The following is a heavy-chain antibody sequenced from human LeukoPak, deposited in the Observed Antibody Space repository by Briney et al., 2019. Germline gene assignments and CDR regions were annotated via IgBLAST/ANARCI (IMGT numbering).Heavy chain of an antibody. CDR3: ARDPPAVLIDTYG. CDR2: VYSGGST. V-gene: IGHV3-66*01. CDR1: GFIVTNNY. J-gene: IGHJ4*02. Sequence: PGGPLRLSCTASGFIVTNNYINWFRQAPGKGLEWVSLVYSGGSTYYADSVKGRFTISRDNSKNMVYLQMNSLRAEDTAMYYCARDPPAVLIDTYGWGQGTLVTVSS. D-gene: IGHD2-8*01.